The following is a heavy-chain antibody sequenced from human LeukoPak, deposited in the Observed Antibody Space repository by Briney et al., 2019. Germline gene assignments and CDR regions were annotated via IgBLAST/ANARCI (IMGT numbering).Heavy chain of an antibody. V-gene: IGHV1-18*01. Sequence: ASVKVSCKASGYTFTSYGISWVRQAPGQGLEWMGWISAYNGNTNYAQKFQGRVTITADESTSTAYMELSSLRSEDTAVYYCARDPEPPSYCGGDCYNENGMDVWGQGTTVTVSS. CDR2: ISAYNGNT. CDR1: GYTFTSYG. CDR3: ARDPEPPSYCGGDCYNENGMDV. J-gene: IGHJ6*02. D-gene: IGHD2-21*02.